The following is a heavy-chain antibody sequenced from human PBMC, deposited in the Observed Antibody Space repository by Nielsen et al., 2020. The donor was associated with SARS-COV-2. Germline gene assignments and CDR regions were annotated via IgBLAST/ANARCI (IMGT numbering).Heavy chain of an antibody. CDR2: INHSGST. D-gene: IGHD3-22*01. J-gene: IGHJ3*02. Sequence: SETLSLTCTVSGGSISSGGYYWSWIRQPPGKGLEWIGEINHSGSTSYNPSLKSRVTISLDTSKNQFSLKLSSVTAADTAVYYCARARITMIVVVNAFDIWGQGTMVTVSS. V-gene: IGHV4-39*07. CDR1: GGSISSGGYY. CDR3: ARARITMIVVVNAFDI.